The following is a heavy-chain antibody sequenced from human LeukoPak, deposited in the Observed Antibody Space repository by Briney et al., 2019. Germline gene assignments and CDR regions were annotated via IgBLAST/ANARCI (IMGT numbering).Heavy chain of an antibody. CDR2: FSGSGGST. J-gene: IGHJ5*02. CDR1: GFTFSSYA. D-gene: IGHD6-13*01. Sequence: GGSLRLSCAASGFTFSSYAMSWVRQAPGKGLECISGFSGSGGSTYYADSVKGRFTISRDNAKNSLYLQMNSLRAEDTAVYYCARASSSWYFTFWFDPWGQGTLVTVSS. V-gene: IGHV3-23*01. CDR3: ARASSSWYFTFWFDP.